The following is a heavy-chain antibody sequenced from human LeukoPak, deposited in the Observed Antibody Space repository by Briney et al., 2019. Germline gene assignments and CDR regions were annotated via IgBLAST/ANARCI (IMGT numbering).Heavy chain of an antibody. CDR3: ARRRSSSYYYGMDV. V-gene: IGHV4-59*12. CDR1: GGSISSYY. Sequence: PSETLSLTCTVSGGSISSYYWSWIRQPPGKGLEWIGYIYYSGSTNYNPSLKSRVTISVDTSKNQFSLKLSSVTAADTAVYYCARRRSSSYYYGMDVWGQGTTVTVSS. CDR2: IYYSGST. J-gene: IGHJ6*02.